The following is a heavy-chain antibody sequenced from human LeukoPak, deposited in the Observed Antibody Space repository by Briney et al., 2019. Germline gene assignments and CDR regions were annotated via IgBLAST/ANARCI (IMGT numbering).Heavy chain of an antibody. Sequence: GASVKVSCKASGYTFTSYGISWVRQAPGQGLEWMGWISAYNGNTNYAQKLQGRVTMTTDTSTSTAYMELRSLRSDDTAVYYCARGRITMVRDNWFDPWGQGTLVTVSS. CDR1: GYTFTSYG. D-gene: IGHD3-10*01. V-gene: IGHV1-18*01. CDR3: ARGRITMVRDNWFDP. CDR2: ISAYNGNT. J-gene: IGHJ5*02.